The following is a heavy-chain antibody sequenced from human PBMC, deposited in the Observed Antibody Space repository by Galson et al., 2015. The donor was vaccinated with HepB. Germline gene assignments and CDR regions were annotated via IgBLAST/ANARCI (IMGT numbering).Heavy chain of an antibody. CDR3: ARGRISLYAFDI. J-gene: IGHJ3*02. V-gene: IGHV3-21*01. CDR2: ISSSSSYI. Sequence: SLRLSCAASGFTFSSYSMNWVRQAPGKGLEWVSSISSSSSYIYYADSVKGRFTISRDNAKNSLYLQMNSLRAEDTAVYYCARGRISLYAFDIWGHGTMVTVSS. D-gene: IGHD2/OR15-2a*01. CDR1: GFTFSSYS.